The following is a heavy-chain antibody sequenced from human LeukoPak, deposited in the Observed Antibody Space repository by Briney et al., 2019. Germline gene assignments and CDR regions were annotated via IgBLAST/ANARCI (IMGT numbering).Heavy chain of an antibody. D-gene: IGHD2-15*01. V-gene: IGHV1-18*01. CDR1: GYTFTSYG. Sequence: ASXKVSCKASGYTFTSYGISWVRQAPGQGLEWMGWISAYNGNTNYAQKLQGRVTMTTDTSTSTAYMELRSLRSDDTAVYYCARKTLAGGRHYWYFDLWGRGTLVTVSS. CDR2: ISAYNGNT. J-gene: IGHJ2*01. CDR3: ARKTLAGGRHYWYFDL.